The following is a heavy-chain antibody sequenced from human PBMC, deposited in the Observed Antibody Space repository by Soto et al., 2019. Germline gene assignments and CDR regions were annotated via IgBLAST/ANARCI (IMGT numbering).Heavy chain of an antibody. D-gene: IGHD3-16*02. CDR2: ISSSSSYI. CDR1: GFTFSSYS. Sequence: GGSLRLSCAASGFTFSSYSMNWVRQAPGKGLEWVSSISSSSSYIYYADSVKGRFTISRDNAKNSLYLQMNSLRAEDTAVYYCATWRMITFGGVIGADFDYWGQGTLVTVSS. V-gene: IGHV3-21*01. J-gene: IGHJ4*02. CDR3: ATWRMITFGGVIGADFDY.